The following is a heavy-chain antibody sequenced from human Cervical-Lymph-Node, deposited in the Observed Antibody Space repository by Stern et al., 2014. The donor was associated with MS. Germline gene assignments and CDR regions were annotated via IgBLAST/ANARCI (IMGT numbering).Heavy chain of an antibody. CDR1: GGTFNSYA. V-gene: IGHV1-69*06. CDR2: IIPLFGTA. J-gene: IGHJ5*02. Sequence: VQLLESGAEVKKPGSSVKVSCKAFGGTFNSYAISWVRQAPGLGLEWMGGIIPLFGTANYAQKYRGRVTITADKSTSTFYMELRSLRSEDTAVYYCASDIAVTGISPWGQGTLVTVSS. D-gene: IGHD6-19*01. CDR3: ASDIAVTGISP.